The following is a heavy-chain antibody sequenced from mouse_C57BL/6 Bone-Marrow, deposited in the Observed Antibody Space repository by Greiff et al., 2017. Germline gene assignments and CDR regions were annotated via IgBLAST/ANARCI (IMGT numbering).Heavy chain of an antibody. CDR1: GYTFTDYY. V-gene: IGHV1-19*01. D-gene: IGHD1-1*01. CDR2: INPYNGGT. CDR3: ARWGFLRAPVYYYGSRAWFAY. Sequence: EVKLQESGPVLVKPGASVKMSCKASGYTFTDYYMNWVKQSHGKSLEWIGVINPYNGGTSYNQKFKGKATLTVDKSSSTAYMELNSLTSEDSAVYYCARWGFLRAPVYYYGSRAWFAYWGQGTLVTVSA. J-gene: IGHJ3*01.